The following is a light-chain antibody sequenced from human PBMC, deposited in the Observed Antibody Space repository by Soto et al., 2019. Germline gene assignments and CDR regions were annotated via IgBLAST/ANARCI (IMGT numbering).Light chain of an antibody. V-gene: IGKV1-39*01. J-gene: IGKJ3*01. CDR2: AVS. Sequence: DIQITQSPSSLSSSIGDRVTITCLASQSISSYLNWYQQKPGKAPKLLMYAVSTLQSGVPSRFSGSGSGTDFTLTISSLQPEDFATYFCQQSYDTPFTFGPGTKVDIQ. CDR1: QSISSY. CDR3: QQSYDTPFT.